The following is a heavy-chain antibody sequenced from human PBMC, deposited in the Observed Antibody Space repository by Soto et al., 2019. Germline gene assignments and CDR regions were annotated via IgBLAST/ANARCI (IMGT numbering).Heavy chain of an antibody. CDR1: SVSVSNYY. CDR3: GRQGGEGIGWYDR. D-gene: IGHD3-16*01. J-gene: IGHJ5*02. V-gene: IGHV4-59*08. CDR2: MYPSGRT. Sequence: SXTLSLACSVCSVSVSNYYWNWIQQTPVNGLEWMDYMYPSGRTNYNPSLKTRLTTSVDTSRNQCSVKLTSVTAADTAVFYCGRQGGEGIGWYDRWGQGTLVTVSS.